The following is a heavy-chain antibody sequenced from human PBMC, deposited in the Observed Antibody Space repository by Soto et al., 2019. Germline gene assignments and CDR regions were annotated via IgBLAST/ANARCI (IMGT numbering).Heavy chain of an antibody. J-gene: IGHJ3*02. V-gene: IGHV3-30*02. CDR1: GFTFATYG. Sequence: QVQLVESGGGVVQPGRSLRLSCAASGFTFATYGMHWVRQAPGKGLEWVAHIWFDGTNQYYADSVMGRFTISRDNAKSTLYLQMNSLRADDTAVYYCVKDNPTFDIWGQGTMVTVSS. CDR2: IWFDGTNQ. CDR3: VKDNPTFDI.